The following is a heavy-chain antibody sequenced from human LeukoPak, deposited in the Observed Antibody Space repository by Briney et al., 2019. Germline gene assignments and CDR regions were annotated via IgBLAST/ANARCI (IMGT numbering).Heavy chain of an antibody. CDR2: IYYSGST. D-gene: IGHD3-9*01. J-gene: IGHJ5*02. Sequence: TSETLSLTCTVSGGSISSGDYYWSWIRQPPGKGLEWIGYIYYSGSTNYNPSLKSRVTISVDTSKNQFSLKLSSVTAADTAVYYCARAPDYYDILTGYYTGTWFDPWGQGTLVTVSS. CDR1: GGSISSGDYY. V-gene: IGHV4-61*08. CDR3: ARAPDYYDILTGYYTGTWFDP.